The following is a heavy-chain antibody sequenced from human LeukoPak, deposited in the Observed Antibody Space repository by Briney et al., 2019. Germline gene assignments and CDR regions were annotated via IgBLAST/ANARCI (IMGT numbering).Heavy chain of an antibody. CDR1: GFTFSNYG. D-gene: IGHD5-18*01. Sequence: PGRSLRLSCAASGFTFSNYGTHWVRQAPGKGLEWVAVISYDGSNKYYADSVKGRFTISRDNSKNTLYLQLNSRRAEDTAVYYCVGRQPGGTQLPSWAPYYFDYWGQGTLVTVSS. J-gene: IGHJ4*02. CDR3: VGRQPGGTQLPSWAPYYFDY. V-gene: IGHV3-30*03. CDR2: ISYDGSNK.